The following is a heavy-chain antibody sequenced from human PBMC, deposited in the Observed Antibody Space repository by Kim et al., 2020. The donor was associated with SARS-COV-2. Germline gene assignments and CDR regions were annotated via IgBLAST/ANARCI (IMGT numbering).Heavy chain of an antibody. D-gene: IGHD6-19*01. Sequence: SQTLSLTCAISGDSVSSNSAAWNWIRQSPSRGLEWLGRTYYRSKWYNDYAVSVKSRITINPDTSKNQFSLQLNSVTPEDTAVYYCARDREQWLVRAGYFDYWGQGTLVTVSS. CDR3: ARDREQWLVRAGYFDY. J-gene: IGHJ4*02. CDR2: TYYRSKWYN. CDR1: GDSVSSNSAA. V-gene: IGHV6-1*01.